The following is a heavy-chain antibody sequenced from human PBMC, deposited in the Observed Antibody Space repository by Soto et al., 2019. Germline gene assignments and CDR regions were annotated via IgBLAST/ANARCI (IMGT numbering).Heavy chain of an antibody. CDR2: IYYSGSA. J-gene: IGHJ3*02. CDR1: GGSISTSVYY. CDR3: SSQGSRAFDI. Sequence: QLQLQESGPGLVEPSETLSLTCTVSGGSISTSVYYWGWIRQPPGRGLEWMANIYYSGSAYYNPSLNSRVSTSVDTSKNQFSLKLRSVTAADTAVYYCSSQGSRAFDIWGQGTIVTVSS. D-gene: IGHD2-15*01. V-gene: IGHV4-39*01.